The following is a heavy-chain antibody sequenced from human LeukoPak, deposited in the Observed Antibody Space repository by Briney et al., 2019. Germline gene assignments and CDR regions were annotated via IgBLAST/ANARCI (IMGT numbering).Heavy chain of an antibody. V-gene: IGHV3-11*04. Sequence: GGSLRLSCAASGVTFSDYYMSWLRQAPGKGLQWVSYIGTGATITYYADSVKGRFTISRDNAKNSLYLQMNSLRVEDTAVYYCARILEGYHYYMDVWGKGTTVTVSS. CDR2: IGTGATIT. J-gene: IGHJ6*03. CDR1: GVTFSDYY. CDR3: ARILEGYHYYMDV. D-gene: IGHD6-13*01.